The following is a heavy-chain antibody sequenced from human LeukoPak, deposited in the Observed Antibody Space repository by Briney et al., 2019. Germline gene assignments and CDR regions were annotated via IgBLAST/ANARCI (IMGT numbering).Heavy chain of an antibody. CDR3: ARGPTYCSSSSCLQGA. CDR1: GGSISSGSYY. V-gene: IGHV4-61*02. Sequence: SETLSLTCTVSGGSISSGSYYWSWIRQPAGKGLEWIGRTYTSGSTNYNPSLKSRVTISVDTSKNQFSLKLSSVTAADTAVYYCARGPTYCSSSSCLQGAWGQGTLVTVSS. D-gene: IGHD2-15*01. CDR2: TYTSGST. J-gene: IGHJ4*02.